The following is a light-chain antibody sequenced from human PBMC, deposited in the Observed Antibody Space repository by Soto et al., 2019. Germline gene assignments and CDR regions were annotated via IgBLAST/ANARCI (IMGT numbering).Light chain of an antibody. CDR1: QSISSW. J-gene: IGKJ1*01. CDR3: QQYYYFAT. Sequence: DIQMTQSPSTLSASVGDRVTITCRASQSISSWLTWYQQKAGQDPKLLIYKASIVESGVPSRFSGSGSGTEFNLTISSLQPDDSANYYCQQYYYFATFGQGTRVEVK. CDR2: KAS. V-gene: IGKV1-5*03.